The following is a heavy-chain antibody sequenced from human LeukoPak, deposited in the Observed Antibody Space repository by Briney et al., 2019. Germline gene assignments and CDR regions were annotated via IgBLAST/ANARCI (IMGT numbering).Heavy chain of an antibody. CDR2: SGSGGST. V-gene: IGHV3-23*01. J-gene: IGHJ4*02. Sequence: GGSLRLSCAASGFTFSSYAMSWVRQAPGKGLEWVSASGSGGSTYYADSVKGRFTTSRDNSKNTLYLQMNSLRAEDTAVYYCAKVVVVAATRGPFDYWGQGSLVTASS. CDR1: GFTFSSYA. CDR3: AKVVVVAATRGPFDY. D-gene: IGHD2-15*01.